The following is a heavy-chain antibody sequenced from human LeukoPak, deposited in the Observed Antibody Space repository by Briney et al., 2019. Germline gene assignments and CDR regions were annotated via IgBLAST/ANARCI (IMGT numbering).Heavy chain of an antibody. CDR3: AQLLDDNPIRWYFGL. D-gene: IGHD1-14*01. CDR2: ISESGDTP. J-gene: IGHJ2*01. CDR1: GFTFSSYA. V-gene: IGHV3-23*01. Sequence: GSMRLSCTASGFTFSSYALSWVRQAPGKGLEWVSSISESGDTPYYADSVKGLFTISRDNSKNTLYLQMSSLRAEDTAVYYCAQLLDDNPIRWYFGLWGRGTLVTVSS.